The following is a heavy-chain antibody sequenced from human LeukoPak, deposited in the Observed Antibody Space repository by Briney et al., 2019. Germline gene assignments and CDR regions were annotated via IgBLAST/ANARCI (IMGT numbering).Heavy chain of an antibody. D-gene: IGHD3-9*01. J-gene: IGHJ4*02. CDR1: GFTFSDYY. CDR2: ISSSGSTI. Sequence: PGGSLRLSCAASGFTFSDYYMSWIRQAPGKGLEWVSYISSSGSTIYYADSVKGRFTISRDNAKNSLYLQMNSLRAEDTAVYYCARSRVFDWSAHFDYWGQGTLVTGSS. CDR3: ARSRVFDWSAHFDY. V-gene: IGHV3-11*01.